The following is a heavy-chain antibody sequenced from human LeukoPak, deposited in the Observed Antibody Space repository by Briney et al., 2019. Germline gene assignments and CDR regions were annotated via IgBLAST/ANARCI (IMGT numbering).Heavy chain of an antibody. D-gene: IGHD5-12*01. V-gene: IGHV3-7*01. Sequence: GGSLRLPCAASGFTFSTYWMTWVRQAPGKGLEWVANIKEDGSREYYVDSVKGRFTISRDNAKNTLYLQMDSLTAEDTAVYYCARDSPGYGAYVSWGQGTLVSVSS. CDR1: GFTFSTYW. CDR2: IKEDGSRE. CDR3: ARDSPGYGAYVS. J-gene: IGHJ1*01.